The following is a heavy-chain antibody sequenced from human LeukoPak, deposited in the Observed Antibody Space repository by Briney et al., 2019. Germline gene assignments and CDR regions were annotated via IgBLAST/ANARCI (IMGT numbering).Heavy chain of an antibody. J-gene: IGHJ1*01. V-gene: IGHV3-21*04. Sequence: PGGSLRLSCAASGFPFSSYSMNWVRQAPGKGLEWVSSISSSSRHIYYADSVKGRFTIFRDDAKNSLFLQMDSLRVEDTAMYYCVRDFSTVTTAYLHHWGQGTLLTVSS. CDR2: ISSSSRHI. CDR3: VRDFSTVTTAYLHH. CDR1: GFPFSSYS. D-gene: IGHD4-17*01.